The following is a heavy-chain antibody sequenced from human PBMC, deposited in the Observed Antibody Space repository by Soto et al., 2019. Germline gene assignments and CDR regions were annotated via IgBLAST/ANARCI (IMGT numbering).Heavy chain of an antibody. CDR2: IIPIFGTA. CDR1: GGTFSSYA. V-gene: IGHV1-69*13. Sequence: SVKVSCKASGGTFSSYAISWVRQAPGQGLEWMGGIIPIFGTANYAQKFQGRVTITADESTSTAYMELSSLRSEDKAVYYCARGPSSVFWSGYFNWFDPWGQGPMLTV. J-gene: IGHJ5*02. CDR3: ARGPSSVFWSGYFNWFDP. D-gene: IGHD3-3*01.